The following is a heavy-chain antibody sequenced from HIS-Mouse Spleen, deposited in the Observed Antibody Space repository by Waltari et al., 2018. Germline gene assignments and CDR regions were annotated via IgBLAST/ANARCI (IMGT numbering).Heavy chain of an antibody. D-gene: IGHD6-13*01. CDR2: IYYSGRT. CDR1: GGSISSSSYY. CDR3: AREIPYSSSWYDWYFDL. J-gene: IGHJ2*01. V-gene: IGHV4-39*07. Sequence: QLQLQESGPGLVKPSETLSLTCTVSGGSISSSSYYWGWLRQPPGKGLAWIGSIYYSGRTYYNPSLKSRVTISVDTSKNQFSLKLSSVTAADTAVYYCAREIPYSSSWYDWYFDLWGRGTLVTVSS.